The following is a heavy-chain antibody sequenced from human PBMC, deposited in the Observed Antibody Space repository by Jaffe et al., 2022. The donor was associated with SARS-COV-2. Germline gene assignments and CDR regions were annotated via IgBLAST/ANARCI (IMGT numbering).Heavy chain of an antibody. V-gene: IGHV3-33*01. CDR3: ASPLLSGSPYGSVGY. CDR1: GFTFSSYG. CDR2: IWYDGSNK. J-gene: IGHJ4*02. Sequence: QVQLVESGGGVVQPGRSLRLSCAASGFTFSSYGMHWVRQAPGKGLEWVAVIWYDGSNKYYTDSVKGRFTISRDNSKNTLDLQMNSLRAEDTAVYYCASPLLSGSPYGSVGYWGQGTLVTVSS. D-gene: IGHD1-26*01.